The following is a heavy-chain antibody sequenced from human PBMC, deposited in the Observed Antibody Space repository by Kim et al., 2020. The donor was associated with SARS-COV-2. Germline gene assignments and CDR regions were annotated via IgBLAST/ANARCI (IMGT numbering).Heavy chain of an antibody. CDR1: GFTFSSYA. Sequence: GGSLRLSCAASGFTFSSYAMHWVRQAPGKGLEYVSAISSNGGSTYYANSVKGRFTISRDNSKNTLYLQMGSLRAEDMAVYYCARDRGDYYFDYWGQGTLV. CDR2: ISSNGGST. D-gene: IGHD3-10*01. J-gene: IGHJ4*02. V-gene: IGHV3-64*01. CDR3: ARDRGDYYFDY.